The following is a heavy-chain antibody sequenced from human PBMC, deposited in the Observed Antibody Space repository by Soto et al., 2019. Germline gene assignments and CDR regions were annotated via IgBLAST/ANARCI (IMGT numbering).Heavy chain of an antibody. J-gene: IGHJ6*02. Sequence: RASVKVSCKASGGTFSSYTISWVRQAPGQGLEWMGRINPILGIANYAQKFQGRVTITADKSTSTAYMELSSLRSVDTAVYYCARAQDYGDYELSLAYYYYGMDVWGQGTTVTVSS. CDR1: GGTFSSYT. CDR3: ARAQDYGDYELSLAYYYYGMDV. D-gene: IGHD4-17*01. V-gene: IGHV1-69*02. CDR2: INPILGIA.